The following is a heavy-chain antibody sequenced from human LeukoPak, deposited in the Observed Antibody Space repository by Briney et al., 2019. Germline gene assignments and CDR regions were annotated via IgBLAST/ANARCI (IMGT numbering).Heavy chain of an antibody. CDR3: ARDSPTGLGYCSSTSCPNWFDP. Sequence: GASLKVSCKASGYIFTNYYMHWVRQAPGQGLEWMEIINPSGGSTSYAQNFQGRLTLTRDTSASTVSMELRSLRSDDTAVYYCARDSPTGLGYCSSTSCPNWFDPWGQGTLVTVSS. D-gene: IGHD2-2*01. V-gene: IGHV1-46*01. CDR1: GYIFTNYY. CDR2: INPSGGST. J-gene: IGHJ5*02.